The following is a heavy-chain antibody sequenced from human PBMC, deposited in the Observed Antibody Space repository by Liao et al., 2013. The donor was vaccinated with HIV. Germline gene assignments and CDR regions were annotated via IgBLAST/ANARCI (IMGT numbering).Heavy chain of an antibody. CDR2: IYTSGST. V-gene: IGHV4-61*02. J-gene: IGHJ3*02. CDR1: GGSISSGSYY. CDR3: ARALLEWGSSCAFDI. D-gene: IGHD3-3*01. Sequence: QVQLQESGPGLVKPSQTLSLTCTVSGGSISSGSYYWSWIRQPAGKGLEWIGRIYTSGSTNYNPSLKSRVTISVDTSKNQFSLKLSSVTAADTAVYYCARALLEWGSSCAFDIWGQGTMVTVSS.